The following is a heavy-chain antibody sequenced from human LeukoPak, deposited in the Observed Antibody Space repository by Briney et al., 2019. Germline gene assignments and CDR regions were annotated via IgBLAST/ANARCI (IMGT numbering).Heavy chain of an antibody. J-gene: IGHJ6*02. V-gene: IGHV1-18*01. D-gene: IGHD6-19*01. Sequence: AASVKLSCTPSVYTLTSYGISWVCPAPGQGRGWMGWICAYIGDTNYAQKLQGRVTMTTDTSKSKAYMELRSLRSDDTAVYYCARDSSSGWYVGYYYYYGMDVWGQGTTVTVSS. CDR1: VYTLTSYG. CDR3: ARDSSSGWYVGYYYYYGMDV. CDR2: ICAYIGDT.